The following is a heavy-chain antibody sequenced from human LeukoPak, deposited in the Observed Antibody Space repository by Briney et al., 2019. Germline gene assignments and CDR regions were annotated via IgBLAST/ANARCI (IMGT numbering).Heavy chain of an antibody. V-gene: IGHV4-59*11. Sequence: PSETLSLTCTVSGGSISPHYWSWIRQPPGKGLEWIGYIYYSGSTNYNPSLKSRVTISVDTSKNQFSLKLSSVTAADTAVYYCARAFYPGYYSYMAVWGKGTTVTVSS. D-gene: IGHD3-3*02. J-gene: IGHJ6*03. CDR3: ARAFYPGYYSYMAV. CDR1: GGSISPHY. CDR2: IYYSGST.